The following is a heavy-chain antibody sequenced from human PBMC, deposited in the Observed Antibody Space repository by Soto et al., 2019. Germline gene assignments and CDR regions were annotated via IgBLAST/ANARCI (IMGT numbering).Heavy chain of an antibody. Sequence: SETLSLTCTVSGGSISSGGYYWSWIRQHPGKGLEWIGYIYYSGSTYYNPSLKSRVTISVDTSKNQFSLKLSSVTAADTAVYYCARNELEATIAPAAFDIWGQGTVVTVSS. CDR2: IYYSGST. J-gene: IGHJ3*02. D-gene: IGHD5-12*01. CDR3: ARNELEATIAPAAFDI. CDR1: GGSISSGGYY. V-gene: IGHV4-31*03.